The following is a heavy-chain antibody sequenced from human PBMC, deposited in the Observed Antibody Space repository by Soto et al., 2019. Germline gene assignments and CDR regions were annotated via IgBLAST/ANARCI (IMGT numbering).Heavy chain of an antibody. J-gene: IGHJ5*02. CDR3: ARWWSGSRQGFDP. V-gene: IGHV4-31*03. D-gene: IGHD3-3*01. Sequence: QVQLQESGPGLVKPSQTLSLTCTVSGGSISSGDYYWSWIRHHPGKGLEWIGYIYYSGSTYYNPSLTSRVTISVDPSKNQFSLKLRSVTAADTAVYYCARWWSGSRQGFDPWGQGTLVTVSS. CDR2: IYYSGST. CDR1: GGSISSGDYY.